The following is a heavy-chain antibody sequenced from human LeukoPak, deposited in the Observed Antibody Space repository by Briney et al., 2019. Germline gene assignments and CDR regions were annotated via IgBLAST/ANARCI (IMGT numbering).Heavy chain of an antibody. CDR1: GGSISSGGYS. CDR2: IYNSGST. Sequence: SETLSLTCAVSGGSISSGGYSWSWIRQPPGKGLEWTGYIYNSGSTYYNPSLKSRVTISVDRSKNQFSLKLSSVTAADTAVYYCARGGLYYYGSGSYTPFDPWGQGTLVTVSS. V-gene: IGHV4-30-2*01. J-gene: IGHJ5*02. CDR3: ARGGLYYYGSGSYTPFDP. D-gene: IGHD3-10*01.